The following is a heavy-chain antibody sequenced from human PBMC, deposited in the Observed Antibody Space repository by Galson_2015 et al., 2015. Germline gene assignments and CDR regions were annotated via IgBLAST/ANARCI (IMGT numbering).Heavy chain of an antibody. J-gene: IGHJ2*01. D-gene: IGHD3-3*01. CDR3: ARSLRSGTNY. V-gene: IGHV3-48*03. CDR1: GFTFSSYD. Sequence: SLRLSCAASGFTFSSYDMNWVRQAPGKGLEWISYISTSVSTIYYADSVKGRFTISRDNAKNSLYLQMNSLRAEDTAVYYCARSLRSGTNYWGRGTLVTVSS. CDR2: ISTSVSTI.